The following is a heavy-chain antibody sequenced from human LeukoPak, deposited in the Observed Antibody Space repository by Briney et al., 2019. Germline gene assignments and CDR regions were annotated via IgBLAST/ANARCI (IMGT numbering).Heavy chain of an antibody. CDR3: ARVSIRGLRFLEQGEGLYYFDY. V-gene: IGHV1-69*13. D-gene: IGHD3-3*01. CDR1: GGTFSSYA. CDR2: IIPIFGTA. Sequence: SVKVSCKASGGTFSSYAISWVRQAPGQGLEWMGGIIPIFGTANYAQKFQGRVTITADESTSTAYMELSSLRSEDTAVYYCARVSIRGLRFLEQGEGLYYFDYWGQGTLVTVSS. J-gene: IGHJ4*02.